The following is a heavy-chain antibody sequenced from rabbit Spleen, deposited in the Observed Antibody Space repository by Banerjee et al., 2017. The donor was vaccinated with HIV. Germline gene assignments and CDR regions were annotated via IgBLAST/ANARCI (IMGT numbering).Heavy chain of an antibody. Sequence: QSLQESGGGLFQPGGSLALTCKASGFSLSNNYWMNWVRQAPGKGLEWIACIHAGSRGSTYYANWAKGRFTISKTSSTTVTLQMTSLTVADTATYFCARLFAYAGYVGFGYATLDYFNLWGPGTLVTVS. CDR3: ARLFAYAGYVGFGYATLDYFNL. J-gene: IGHJ4*01. V-gene: IGHV1S40*01. D-gene: IGHD6-1*01. CDR2: IHAGSRGST. CDR1: GFSLSNNYW.